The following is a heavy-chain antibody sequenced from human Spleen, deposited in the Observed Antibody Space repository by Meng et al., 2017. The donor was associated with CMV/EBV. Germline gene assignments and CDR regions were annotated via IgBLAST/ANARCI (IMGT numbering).Heavy chain of an antibody. CDR1: GFTFSSYS. CDR3: ARVAAAGRGMDV. V-gene: IGHV3-21*01. D-gene: IGHD6-13*01. CDR2: ISSSSTFI. J-gene: IGHJ6*02. Sequence: GGSLRLSCAASGFTFSSYSINWVRQAPGKGLEWVSSISSSSTFINYADSVKGRFTISRDNAKNSLYLQMNRLGAEDTAVYYCARVAAAGRGMDVWGQGTTVTVSS.